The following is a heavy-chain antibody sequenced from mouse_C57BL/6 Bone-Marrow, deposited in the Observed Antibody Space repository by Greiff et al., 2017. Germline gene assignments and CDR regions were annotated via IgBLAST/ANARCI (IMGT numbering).Heavy chain of an antibody. CDR1: GFTFSSYG. D-gene: IGHD1-1*01. CDR3: ARGAVTTVVATSFDY. Sequence: EVNVVESGGDLVKPGGSLKLSCAASGFTFSSYGMSWVRQTPDKRLEWVATISSGGSYTYYPDSVKGRFTISRDNAKNTLYLQMSSLKSEYTAMYYCARGAVTTVVATSFDYWGQGTTLTVSS. V-gene: IGHV5-6*01. CDR2: ISSGGSYT. J-gene: IGHJ2*01.